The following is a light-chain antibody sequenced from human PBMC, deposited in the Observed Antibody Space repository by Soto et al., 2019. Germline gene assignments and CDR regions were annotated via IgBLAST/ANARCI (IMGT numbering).Light chain of an antibody. CDR2: INN. J-gene: IGLJ1*01. CDR3: AAWDDSLNCYV. CDR1: RSNFGSNT. Sequence: QSALTQPPSASGTPGQRVTISCSGSRSNFGSNTVNWHQQLPGTAHKLLIYINNPRPSGVPDTLPGSCSRTSASLPISGLQSEDEADYYCAAWDDSLNCYVFGTGTKGTVL. V-gene: IGLV1-44*01.